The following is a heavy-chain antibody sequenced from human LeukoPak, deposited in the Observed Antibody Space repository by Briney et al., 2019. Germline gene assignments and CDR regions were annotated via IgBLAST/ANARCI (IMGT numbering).Heavy chain of an antibody. CDR3: TRHGVAAQGGIAFDI. Sequence: GGSLRLSCAASGFTFSGSAMHWVRQASGKGLEWVGRIRSKANSYATAYAASVKGRFTISRDDSKNTAYLQMNSLKTEDTAVYYCTRHGVAAQGGIAFDIWGQGTMVTVSS. CDR2: IRSKANSYAT. J-gene: IGHJ3*02. D-gene: IGHD6-13*01. CDR1: GFTFSGSA. V-gene: IGHV3-73*01.